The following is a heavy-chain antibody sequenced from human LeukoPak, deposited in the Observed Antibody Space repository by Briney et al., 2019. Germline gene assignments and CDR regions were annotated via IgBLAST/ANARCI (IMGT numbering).Heavy chain of an antibody. D-gene: IGHD3-10*01. V-gene: IGHV1-69*06. CDR3: ARGGPHGSGSLLGFDF. Sequence: ASVKVSCKASGGPLSSYAINWVRQAPGQGLEWMGGIIPVYGTTNFAQRFPGRVTITAGKSTSTVYMELNSLRSTDTALYFCARGGPHGSGSLLGFDFWGQGTLVTVSS. CDR2: IIPVYGTT. J-gene: IGHJ4*02. CDR1: GGPLSSYA.